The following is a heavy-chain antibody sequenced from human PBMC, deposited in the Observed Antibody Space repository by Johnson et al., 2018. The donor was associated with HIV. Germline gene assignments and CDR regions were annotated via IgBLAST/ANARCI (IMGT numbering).Heavy chain of an antibody. V-gene: IGHV3-30*03. CDR1: GFTFSSYG. CDR2: ISSDGSNK. J-gene: IGHJ3*02. Sequence: QMLLVESVGGVVQPGRSLRLSCAASGFTFSSYGMHWVRQAPGKGLEWVAVISSDGSNKYYADSVKGRFTISRDNSKNTLYLQMNSLRAEDTAVYYCARDSPRIVGVPDAFDIWGQGTMVTVSS. CDR3: ARDSPRIVGVPDAFDI. D-gene: IGHD1-26*01.